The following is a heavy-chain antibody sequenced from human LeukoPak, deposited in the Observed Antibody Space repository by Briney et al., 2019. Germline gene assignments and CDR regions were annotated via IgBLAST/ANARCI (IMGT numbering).Heavy chain of an antibody. J-gene: IGHJ4*02. V-gene: IGHV3-9*01. D-gene: IGHD3-22*01. CDR2: ISWNSGSI. CDR3: AKDTMAYYDSSGYFDY. Sequence: GGSLRLSCAASGFTFNDYAVHWVRQAPGKGLEWVSGISWNSGSIGYADSVKGRFTISRDNAKNSLYPQMNSLRAEDTALYYCAKDTMAYYDSSGYFDYWGQGTLVTVSS. CDR1: GFTFNDYA.